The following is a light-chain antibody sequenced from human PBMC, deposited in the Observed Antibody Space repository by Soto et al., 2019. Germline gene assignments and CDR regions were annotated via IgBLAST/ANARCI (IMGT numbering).Light chain of an antibody. J-gene: IGKJ1*01. V-gene: IGKV3-15*01. CDR2: VAS. Sequence: EIVMTQSPATLSVSPGDRVTLSCRATRTVHSNVAWYQHKPGQAPRLLIYVASFRATGMPARFSGSGFGTEFTPTISSLQSEDCAVYYCQQHNNWPPTFXQGTKVDIK. CDR3: QQHNNWPPT. CDR1: RTVHSN.